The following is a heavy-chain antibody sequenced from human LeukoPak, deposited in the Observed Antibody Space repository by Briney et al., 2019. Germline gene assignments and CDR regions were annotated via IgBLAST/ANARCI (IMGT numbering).Heavy chain of an antibody. V-gene: IGHV3-23*01. CDR3: AKWGDYDVLTGYYVSDF. D-gene: IGHD3-9*01. CDR1: GFIFSNYA. CDR2: ISCRSNNT. Sequence: GASLRLSCAASGFIFSNYAMYWVRQAPGKGLEWVSAISCRSNNTYYADSVKGRFTISRDSSKNTLYLQMNSLRADDTAVYYCAKWGDYDVLTGYYVSDFWGQGTLVTVSS. J-gene: IGHJ4*02.